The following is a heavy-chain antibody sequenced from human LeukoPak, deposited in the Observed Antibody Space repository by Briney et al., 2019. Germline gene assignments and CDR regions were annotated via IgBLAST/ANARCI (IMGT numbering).Heavy chain of an antibody. CDR3: ARGSGWYYY. CDR1: GFTFSNHW. Sequence: GGSLRLSCAASGFTFSNHWMSWVRQAPGKGLEWVANIKQDGSEKYYVDSVKGRFTISRDNAKNSLYLQMNSLRAEDTAAYYCARGSGWYYYWGQGTLVTVSS. V-gene: IGHV3-7*04. J-gene: IGHJ4*02. D-gene: IGHD6-19*01. CDR2: IKQDGSEK.